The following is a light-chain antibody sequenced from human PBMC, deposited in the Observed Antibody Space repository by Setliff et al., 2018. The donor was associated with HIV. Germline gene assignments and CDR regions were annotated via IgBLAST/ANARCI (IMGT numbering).Light chain of an antibody. CDR1: PSTIGPGHD. V-gene: IGLV1-40*01. Sequence: QSVLTQPPSVSGAPGQRVTIFCTGGPSTIGPGHDVHWYQQLPGTAPKLLVYGSRNRPSGVPDRFSGSKSGNSASLAITGLQAEDEGDYYCQTYDTRLNMDVFGTGTKGTV. J-gene: IGLJ1*01. CDR2: GSR. CDR3: QTYDTRLNMDV.